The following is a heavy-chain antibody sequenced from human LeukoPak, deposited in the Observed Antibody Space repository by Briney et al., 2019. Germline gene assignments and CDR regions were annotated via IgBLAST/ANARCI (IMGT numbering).Heavy chain of an antibody. V-gene: IGHV3-74*01. CDR1: GFTFSNYW. Sequence: GGSLRLSCAASGFTFSNYWMHWVRQGPGKGLVWVSRINTDGSTTNYADSVKGRFTVSRDNAKNTVYLQMNSLRDEDTAVYYCIRDQGGYLGWYPYYWGQGTLVTVSS. CDR2: INTDGSTT. J-gene: IGHJ4*02. D-gene: IGHD3-16*01. CDR3: IRDQGGYLGWYPYY.